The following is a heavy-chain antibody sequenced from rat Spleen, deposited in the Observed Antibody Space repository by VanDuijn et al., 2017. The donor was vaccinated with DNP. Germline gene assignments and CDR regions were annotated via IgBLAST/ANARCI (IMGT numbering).Heavy chain of an antibody. J-gene: IGHJ2*01. V-gene: IGHV5-7*01. CDR1: GFTLSDCI. CDR3: TTTRVSSYFDY. Sequence: EVQLVESGGGLVQPGRSLKLSCAASGFTLSDCIMAWVRQAPKKGLEWVATIIYDGSHTDYGDSVKGRFTISRDNAKSTLNLQMDSLRSEDTATYYCTTTRVSSYFDYWGQGVMVTVSS. D-gene: IGHD1-4*01. CDR2: IIYDGSHT.